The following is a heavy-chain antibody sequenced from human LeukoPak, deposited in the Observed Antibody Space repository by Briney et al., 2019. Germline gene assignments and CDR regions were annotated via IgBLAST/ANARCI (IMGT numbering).Heavy chain of an antibody. CDR2: IDSIGDST. J-gene: IGHJ4*02. V-gene: IGHV3-64*01. Sequence: GGSLRLSCAASGFTFNNYAMQWVRQAPGKGLEYVSGIDSIGDSTYYANSVKSRFSISRDNSKNTVYLQMNSLRAEDTAVYYCARDSSYSGISGYWGQGTLVTVSS. CDR1: GFTFNNYA. CDR3: ARDSSYSGISGY. D-gene: IGHD1-26*01.